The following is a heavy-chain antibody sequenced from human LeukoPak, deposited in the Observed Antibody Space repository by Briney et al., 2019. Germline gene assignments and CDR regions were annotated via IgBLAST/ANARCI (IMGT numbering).Heavy chain of an antibody. D-gene: IGHD1-26*01. CDR1: GFTFSNYA. J-gene: IGHJ2*01. Sequence: GGSLRLSCAASGFTFSNYAMNWVRQAPGKGLEWVSSISPTSTYIYYADSVRGRFTISRDNAKNSLYLQMNSLRGEDTSVYYCARDKQVGTSSNWYFDLWGRGTLVTVSS. CDR3: ARDKQVGTSSNWYFDL. V-gene: IGHV3-21*01. CDR2: ISPTSTYI.